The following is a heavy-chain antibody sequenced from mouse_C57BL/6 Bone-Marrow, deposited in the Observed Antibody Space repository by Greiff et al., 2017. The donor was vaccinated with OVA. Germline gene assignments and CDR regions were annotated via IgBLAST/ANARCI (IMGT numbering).Heavy chain of an antibody. CDR2: IYPRSGNT. Sequence: VQLVESGAELARPGASVKLSCKASGYTFTSYGISWVKQRTGQGLEWIGEIYPRSGNTYYNEKFKGKATLTADKSSSTAYMELRSLTSEDSAVYFCASGPTVASYFDVWGTGTTVTVSS. CDR3: ASGPTVASYFDV. V-gene: IGHV1-81*01. D-gene: IGHD1-1*01. CDR1: GYTFTSYG. J-gene: IGHJ1*03.